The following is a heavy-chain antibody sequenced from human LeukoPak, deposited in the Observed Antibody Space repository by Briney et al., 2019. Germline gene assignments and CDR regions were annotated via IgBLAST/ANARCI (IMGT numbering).Heavy chain of an antibody. CDR1: GFTFSSYG. J-gene: IGHJ3*02. Sequence: PGRSLRLSCAASGFTFSSYGMHWVRQAPGKGLEWVAVIWYDGSNKYYADSVKGRFTISRDNSKNTLYLQMNSLRAEDTAVYYCARALPPAKDAFDIWGQGTMVTVSS. CDR3: ARALPPAKDAFDI. V-gene: IGHV3-33*01. D-gene: IGHD6-25*01. CDR2: IWYDGSNK.